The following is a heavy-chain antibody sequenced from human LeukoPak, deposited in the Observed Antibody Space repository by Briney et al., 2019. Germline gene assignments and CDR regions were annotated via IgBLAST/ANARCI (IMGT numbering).Heavy chain of an antibody. CDR3: AREVSPSDHYYYYGVDV. V-gene: IGHV4-59*01. CDR2: AYYNGRA. CDR1: GGSISSYY. J-gene: IGHJ6*02. D-gene: IGHD5/OR15-5a*01. Sequence: SETLSLTCTISGGSISSYYWSWIRQPPGKGLEWIGYAYYNGRANYNPSLKSRLTISVDTSKNQFSLNLSSVTAADTAVYYCAREVSPSDHYYYYGVDVWGRGTTVTVSS.